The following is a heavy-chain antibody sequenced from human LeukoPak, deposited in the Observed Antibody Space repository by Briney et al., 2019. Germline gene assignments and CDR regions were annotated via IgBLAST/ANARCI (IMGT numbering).Heavy chain of an antibody. Sequence: ASVKVSCKASGYTFTSYGISWVRQAPGQGLEWMGWISAYNGNTNYAQKLQGRVTMTTDTSTSTAYMELRSLRSDDTAVYYCAGRSGYCSGGSCQTKGFDPWGQGTLVTVS. D-gene: IGHD2-15*01. J-gene: IGHJ5*02. CDR1: GYTFTSYG. CDR2: ISAYNGNT. V-gene: IGHV1-18*01. CDR3: AGRSGYCSGGSCQTKGFDP.